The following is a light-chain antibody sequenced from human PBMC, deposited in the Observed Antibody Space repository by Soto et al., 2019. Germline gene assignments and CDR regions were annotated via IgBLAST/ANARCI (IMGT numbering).Light chain of an antibody. Sequence: QSALTQPASVSGSPGQSITISCTGTSSDVGSYNLVSWYQQHPGKAPKLMFYEVSKRPSGVSNRFSGSKSGNTASLTISGLQAEEEADYYCGSYAGSLTNYVFGTGTKLTVL. CDR1: SSDVGSYNL. V-gene: IGLV2-23*02. J-gene: IGLJ1*01. CDR3: GSYAGSLTNYV. CDR2: EVS.